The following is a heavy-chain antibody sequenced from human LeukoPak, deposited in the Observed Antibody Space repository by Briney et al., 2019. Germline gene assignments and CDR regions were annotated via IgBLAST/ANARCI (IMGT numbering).Heavy chain of an antibody. V-gene: IGHV1-46*01. CDR2: INPSGGST. CDR3: ARSSGSYPTPDY. J-gene: IGHJ4*02. D-gene: IGHD1-26*01. Sequence: ASVKVSCKASGYIFTGYYMHWVRQAPGQGLEWMGIINPSGGSTSYAQKFQGRVTMTRDTSTSTVYMELSSLRSEDTAVYYCARSSGSYPTPDYWGRGTLVTVSS. CDR1: GYIFTGYY.